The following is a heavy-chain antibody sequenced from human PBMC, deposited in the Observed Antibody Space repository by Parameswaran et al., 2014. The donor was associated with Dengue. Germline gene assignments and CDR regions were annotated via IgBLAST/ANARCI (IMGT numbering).Heavy chain of an antibody. D-gene: IGHD3-22*01. CDR2: IYPVDSET. Sequence: VRPDARKGLEWMGIIYPVDSETRYSPSFQGQVIISADKSINTAYLQWNNLKASDTAMYYCARSDDSSAYKGAFDYWGQGTPVTVSS. CDR3: ARSDDSSAYKGAFDY. V-gene: IGHV5-51*01. J-gene: IGHJ4*02.